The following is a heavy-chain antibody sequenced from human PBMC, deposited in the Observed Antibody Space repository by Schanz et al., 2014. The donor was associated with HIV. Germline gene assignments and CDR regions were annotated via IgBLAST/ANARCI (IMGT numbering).Heavy chain of an antibody. D-gene: IGHD2-15*01. CDR2: IIPIFPAA. CDR1: GDTFSSYA. V-gene: IGHV1-69*06. CDR3: ARAGYCSGGSCSPWYFDY. Sequence: QVQLVQSGAEVKKPGSSVKVSCKASGDTFSSYAISWVRQAPGQGLEWMGGIIPIFPAANYAQKFQGRVTITADKSTSTAYMELSSLRSEDTAVYYCARAGYCSGGSCSPWYFDYWGQGTLVSVSP. J-gene: IGHJ4*02.